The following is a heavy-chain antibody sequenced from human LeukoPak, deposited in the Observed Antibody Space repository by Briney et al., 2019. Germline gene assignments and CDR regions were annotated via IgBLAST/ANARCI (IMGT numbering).Heavy chain of an antibody. CDR1: GFTFSSYA. J-gene: IGHJ4*02. CDR3: AKEGLNYYDSSGYYDY. V-gene: IGHV3-23*01. CDR2: FSGSGGTT. Sequence: GGSLRLSCAASGFTFSSYAMNWFRQAPGRGLEWVSGFSGSGGTTYYADSVKGRFTISRGNSKNTLYLQMNSLRAEDTAVYYCAKEGLNYYDSSGYYDYWGQGTLVTVSS. D-gene: IGHD3-22*01.